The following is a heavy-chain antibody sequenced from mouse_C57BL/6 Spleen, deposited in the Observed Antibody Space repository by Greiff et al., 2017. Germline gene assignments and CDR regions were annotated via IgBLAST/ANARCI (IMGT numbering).Heavy chain of an antibody. CDR1: GFTFSDYY. D-gene: IGHD1-1*01. J-gene: IGHJ1*03. CDR2: ISNGGGST. Sequence: DVMLVESGGGLVQPGGSLKLSCAASGFTFSDYYMYWVRQTPEKRLEWVAYISNGGGSTYYPDTVKGRFTISRDNAKNTLYLQMSRLKSEDTAMYYCARYYGFWYFDVWGTGTTVTVSS. CDR3: ARYYGFWYFDV. V-gene: IGHV5-12*01.